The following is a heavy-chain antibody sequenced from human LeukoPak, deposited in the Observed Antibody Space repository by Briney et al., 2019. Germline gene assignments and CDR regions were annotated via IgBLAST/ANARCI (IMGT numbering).Heavy chain of an antibody. V-gene: IGHV1-3*01. J-gene: IGHJ3*02. D-gene: IGHD3-16*01. CDR3: AREYDGTVLGI. Sequence: ASVKVSCKASGYTFTSYPMHWVRQAPGQRLEWMGWSNVGNGNTKYSQKFQGRVTITRDTSANTAYMELSSLRSEDTAVYYCAREYDGTVLGIWGQGTMITVSS. CDR2: SNVGNGNT. CDR1: GYTFTSYP.